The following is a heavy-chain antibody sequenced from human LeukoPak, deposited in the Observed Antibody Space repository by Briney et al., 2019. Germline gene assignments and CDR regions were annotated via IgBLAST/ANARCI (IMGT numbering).Heavy chain of an antibody. Sequence: PSETLSLTCAVYGGSFSAYYWSWICQPPGKGLEWIGEINHSGSTNYNPSLKSRVTISVDTSKNQFSLKLSSVTAADTAVYYCARASFIAARPYDPWGQGTLVTVSS. CDR3: ARASFIAARPYDP. D-gene: IGHD6-6*01. J-gene: IGHJ5*02. CDR2: INHSGST. CDR1: GGSFSAYY. V-gene: IGHV4-34*01.